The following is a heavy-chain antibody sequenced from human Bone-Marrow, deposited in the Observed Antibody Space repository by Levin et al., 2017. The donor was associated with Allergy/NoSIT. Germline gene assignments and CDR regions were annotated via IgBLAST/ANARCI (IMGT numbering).Heavy chain of an antibody. Sequence: SVKVSCKASGGIFNAYAFNWVRQAPGQGLEWIGGINPLFGTTNYAQKFQGRVSITADESTSTAHMDLRSLRSDDTAVYYCARDGGEAGLLDHWGQGTLVTVSS. CDR2: INPLFGTT. J-gene: IGHJ4*02. D-gene: IGHD3-16*01. CDR1: GGIFNAYA. CDR3: ARDGGEAGLLDH. V-gene: IGHV1-69*13.